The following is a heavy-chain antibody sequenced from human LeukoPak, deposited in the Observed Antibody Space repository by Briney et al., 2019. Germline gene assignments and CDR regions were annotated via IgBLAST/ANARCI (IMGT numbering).Heavy chain of an antibody. CDR2: IYPGDSDT. V-gene: IGHV5-51*01. CDR1: GYSFTSYW. CDR3: ARRRGYSYGYLGGIAFDI. D-gene: IGHD5-18*01. J-gene: IGHJ3*02. Sequence: PGESLKISCKGSGYSFTSYWFGWVRQMPRKGLEWMGIIYPGDSDTRYSPSFQGQVTISADKSISTAYLQWSSLKASDTAMYYCARRRGYSYGYLGGIAFDIWGQGTMVTVSS.